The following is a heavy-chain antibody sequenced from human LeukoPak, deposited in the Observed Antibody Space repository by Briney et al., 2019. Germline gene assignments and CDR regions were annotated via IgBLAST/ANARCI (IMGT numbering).Heavy chain of an antibody. CDR2: IYSGGST. CDR1: GFTVSSNY. V-gene: IGHV3-66*01. D-gene: IGHD6-13*01. CDR3: ARETVAAAGTSLLFDY. Sequence: GGSLRLSCAASGFTVSSNYMSWVRQAPGKGLEWVSVIYSGGSTYYADSVKGRFTISRDNSKNTLYLQMNSLRAEGTAVYYCARETVAAAGTSLLFDYWGQGTLVTVSS. J-gene: IGHJ4*02.